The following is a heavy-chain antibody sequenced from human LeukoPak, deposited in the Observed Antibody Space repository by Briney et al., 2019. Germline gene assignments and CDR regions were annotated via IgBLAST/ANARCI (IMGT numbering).Heavy chain of an antibody. CDR3: ARAAMVRGVDYFDS. CDR2: ISGSGGAT. Sequence: GGSLRLSCAASGFSFSNYWMSWVRQAPGKGLEWVSVISGSGGATYYADSVKGRFTISRDNSKDTLCLQMNSLRAEDTAVYYCARAAMVRGVDYFDSWGQGTLVTVSS. D-gene: IGHD3-10*01. J-gene: IGHJ4*02. CDR1: GFSFSNYW. V-gene: IGHV3-23*01.